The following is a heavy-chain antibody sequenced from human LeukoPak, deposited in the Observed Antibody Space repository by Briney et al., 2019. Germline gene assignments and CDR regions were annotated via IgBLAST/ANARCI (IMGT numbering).Heavy chain of an antibody. V-gene: IGHV4-61*09. CDR1: GGSFSTGSYY. Sequence: SETLSLTCTVSGGSFSTGSYYWSWIRQPAGRGLEWIVHIHTSGTMNYNASLKSRVRISVETSKNQFSLRLSSVTAADTAVYFCARGILRDYYDSSGFYHRGGVGYWGQGTLVTVSS. CDR2: IHTSGTM. J-gene: IGHJ4*02. CDR3: ARGILRDYYDSSGFYHRGGVGY. D-gene: IGHD3-22*01.